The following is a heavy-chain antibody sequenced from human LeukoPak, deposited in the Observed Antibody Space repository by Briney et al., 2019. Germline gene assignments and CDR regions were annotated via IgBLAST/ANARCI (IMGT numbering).Heavy chain of an antibody. V-gene: IGHV1-24*01. CDR2: FDPEDGET. J-gene: IGHJ4*02. Sequence: ASVKVPCKVSGYTLTELSIQWVRQAPGKGLEWMGGFDPEDGETIYAQKFQGRVTMTEDTSTDTAYMELSSLRSGDTAVYYCATDHPMYGSGIHYWGQGTLVTVSS. CDR1: GYTLTELS. CDR3: ATDHPMYGSGIHY. D-gene: IGHD3-10*01.